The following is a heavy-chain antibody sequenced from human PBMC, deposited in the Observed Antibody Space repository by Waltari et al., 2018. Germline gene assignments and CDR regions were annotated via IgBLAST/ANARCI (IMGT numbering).Heavy chain of an antibody. Sequence: NWWRWGREAREKGVRWIGQSHRGGKTNYNPCLARRVSISIYTANNQLSLLVTSTTAADTAVYYCARDRGRGLYLDSWGQGTLVTVSP. V-gene: IGHV4-4*02. D-gene: IGHD2-15*01. CDR3: ARDRGRGLYLDS. CDR1: NW. CDR2: SHRGGKT. J-gene: IGHJ4*02.